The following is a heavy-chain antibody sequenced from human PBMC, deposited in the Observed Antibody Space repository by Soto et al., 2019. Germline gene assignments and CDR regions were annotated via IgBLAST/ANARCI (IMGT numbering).Heavy chain of an antibody. V-gene: IGHV3-23*01. CDR3: ANAGDTAGYYYGMDS. J-gene: IGHJ6*02. D-gene: IGHD3-16*01. CDR2: ISGSGGST. CDR1: GFTFSSYA. Sequence: GGSLRLSCAASGFTFSSYAMSWVRQAPGKGLEWVSAISGSGGSTYYADSVKGRFTISRDNSKNTLYLQMNSLRAEDTAVYYCANAGDTAGYYYGMDSWGQGTMVTVFS.